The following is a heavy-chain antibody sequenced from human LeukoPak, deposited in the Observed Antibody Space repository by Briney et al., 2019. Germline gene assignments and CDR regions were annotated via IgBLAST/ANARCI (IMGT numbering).Heavy chain of an antibody. V-gene: IGHV3-33*06. D-gene: IGHD5-24*01. CDR2: IWYHGDEN. J-gene: IGHJ4*02. CDR3: AKSRGDRERWLHLDS. Sequence: TGTSLRLSCAASGFTFTDFGMHWVRQAPGKGLEWVAVIWYHGDENLYTDSVKGRFTISRDNSRNTLYLQMSSLRAEDTAVYYCAKSRGDRERWLHLDSWGQGTLVTVSS. CDR1: GFTFTDFG.